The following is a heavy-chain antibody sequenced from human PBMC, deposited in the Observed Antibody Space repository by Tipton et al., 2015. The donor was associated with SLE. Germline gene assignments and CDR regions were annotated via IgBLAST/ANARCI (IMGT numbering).Heavy chain of an antibody. CDR2: IYTSGNT. J-gene: IGHJ5*02. V-gene: IGHV4-61*02. CDR3: ARASNYYDYNYFDP. Sequence: TLSLTCTVSGGSISSTNYFWTWIRQPAGKGLKWIGRIYTSGNTNYNPSLQSRVTISIDTSKNQFSLKLSSVTAADTAVYFCARASNYYDYNYFDPWGQGTLVTVSS. CDR1: GGSISSTNYF. D-gene: IGHD3-22*01.